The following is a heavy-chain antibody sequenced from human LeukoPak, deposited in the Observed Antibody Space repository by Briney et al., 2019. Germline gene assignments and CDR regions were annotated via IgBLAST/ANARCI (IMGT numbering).Heavy chain of an antibody. CDR3: ARGPPNWGFDS. V-gene: IGHV1-8*02. J-gene: IGHJ4*02. D-gene: IGHD7-27*01. CDR2: MSPASGNT. Sequence: ASVKVSCKASGGTFSSYAISWVRQAPGQGLEWMGWMSPASGNTGYAQEFQGRVTMTRDTSVSTAYMELNSLRSEDTAVYYCARGPPNWGFDSWGQGTLVTVSS. CDR1: GGTFSSYA.